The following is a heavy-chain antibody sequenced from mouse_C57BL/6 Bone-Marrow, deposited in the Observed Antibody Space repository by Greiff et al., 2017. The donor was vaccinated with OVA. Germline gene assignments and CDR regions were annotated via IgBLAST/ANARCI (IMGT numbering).Heavy chain of an antibody. V-gene: IGHV1-59*01. CDR1: GYTFTSYW. CDR2: IDPSDSYT. J-gene: IGHJ4*01. CDR3: ASPIYYDYDNYAMDY. D-gene: IGHD2-4*01. Sequence: QVQLQQPGAELVRPGTSVKLSCKASGYTFTSYWMHWVKQRPGQGLEWIGVIDPSDSYTNYNQKFKGKATLTVDTSSSTAYMQLSSLTSEDSAVYYCASPIYYDYDNYAMDYWGQGTSVTVSS.